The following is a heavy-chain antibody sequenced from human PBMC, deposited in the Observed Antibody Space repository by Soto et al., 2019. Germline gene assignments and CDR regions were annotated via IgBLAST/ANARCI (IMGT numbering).Heavy chain of an antibody. V-gene: IGHV4-4*07. J-gene: IGHJ5*02. Sequence: PSETLTLTCTVSGASISGFYWSWIRKSAGKGLEWIGRIYATGTTDYNPSLKSRVMMSVDTSKKQFSLKLRSVTAADTAVYYCVRDGTKTLRDWFDPWGQVLAVTFSS. D-gene: IGHD1-1*01. CDR3: VRDGTKTLRDWFDP. CDR2: IYATGTT. CDR1: GASISGFY.